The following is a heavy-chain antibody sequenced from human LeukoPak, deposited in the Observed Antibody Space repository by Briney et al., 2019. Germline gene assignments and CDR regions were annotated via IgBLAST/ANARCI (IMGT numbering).Heavy chain of an antibody. Sequence: PGGSLRLSCAASGFTFSSYWMSWVRQAPGKGLEWVANIKQDGSEKYYVDSVKGRFTISRDNAKNSLYLQMNGLRAEDTAVYYCAREEVLWFGELFYDYWGQGTLVTVSS. CDR2: IKQDGSEK. CDR3: AREEVLWFGELFYDY. J-gene: IGHJ4*02. D-gene: IGHD3-10*01. CDR1: GFTFSSYW. V-gene: IGHV3-7*03.